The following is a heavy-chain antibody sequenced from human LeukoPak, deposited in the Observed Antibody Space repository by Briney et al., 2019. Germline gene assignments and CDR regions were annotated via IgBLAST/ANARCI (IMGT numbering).Heavy chain of an antibody. CDR2: THRSGGST. V-gene: IGHV3-20*04. D-gene: IGHD1-26*01. CDR3: ARVVSGSYYLDAFDI. Sequence: GRSLRLSCAASGFSFDDYGMNWVRQAPGKGLEWVSGTHRSGGSTGYTDSVKGRFTISRDNAKNSLYLQMNSLRAEDTALYYCARVVSGSYYLDAFDIWGQGTMVTISS. J-gene: IGHJ3*02. CDR1: GFSFDDYG.